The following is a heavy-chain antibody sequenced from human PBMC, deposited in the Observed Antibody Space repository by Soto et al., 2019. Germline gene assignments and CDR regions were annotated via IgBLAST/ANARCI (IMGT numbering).Heavy chain of an antibody. CDR2: IYYSGST. V-gene: IGHV4-59*08. CDR3: ARVGGFGATTIDY. D-gene: IGHD3-10*01. J-gene: IGHJ4*02. CDR1: GFTFSSYG. Sequence: GSLRLSCAASGFTFSSYGMHWVRQPPGKGLEWIGYIYYSGSTNYNPSLKSRVTISVDTSKNQFSLKLSSVTAADTAVYYCARVGGFGATTIDYWGQGTLVTVSS.